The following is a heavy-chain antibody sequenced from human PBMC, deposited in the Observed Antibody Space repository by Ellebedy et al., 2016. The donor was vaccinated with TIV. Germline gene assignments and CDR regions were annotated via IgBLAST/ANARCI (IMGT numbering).Heavy chain of an antibody. CDR1: GYTLTELS. CDR2: FDPEDGET. CDR3: ARGYDFWSGYYPL. V-gene: IGHV1-24*01. D-gene: IGHD3-3*01. Sequence: ASVKVSCXVSGYTLTELSMHWVRQAPGKGLEWMGGFDPEDGETIYAQKFQGRVTMTEDTSTDTAYMELRSLRSDDTAVYYCARGYDFWSGYYPLWGQGTLVTVSS. J-gene: IGHJ4*02.